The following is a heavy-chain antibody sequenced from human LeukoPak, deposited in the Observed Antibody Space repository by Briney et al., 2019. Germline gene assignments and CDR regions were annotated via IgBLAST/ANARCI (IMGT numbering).Heavy chain of an antibody. V-gene: IGHV1-69*13. Sequence: ASVKVSCKASGGTFSSYAVSWGRQAPGQGREWRGGFIPIFSKSDYAQKFQGRITITADESASTAYMELSSLRSEDTAVYYCVRDRPHCSGTIDDCADVWGKGTAVTVSS. CDR1: GGTFSSYA. CDR2: FIPIFSKS. CDR3: VRDRPHCSGTIDDCADV. J-gene: IGHJ6*04. D-gene: IGHD2-2*01.